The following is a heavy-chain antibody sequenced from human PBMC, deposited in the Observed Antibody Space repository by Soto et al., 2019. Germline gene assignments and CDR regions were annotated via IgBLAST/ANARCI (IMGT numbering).Heavy chain of an antibody. D-gene: IGHD4-17*01. Sequence: ASVKVSCKASGYTFTSYDINWVRQATGQGLEWMGWMNPNSGNTGYAQKFQGRVTMTRNTSISTAYMELSSLRSEDTAVYYCARVDGNYYYYYMDVWGKGTTVTVSS. V-gene: IGHV1-8*01. CDR1: GYTFTSYD. CDR2: MNPNSGNT. CDR3: ARVDGNYYYYYMDV. J-gene: IGHJ6*03.